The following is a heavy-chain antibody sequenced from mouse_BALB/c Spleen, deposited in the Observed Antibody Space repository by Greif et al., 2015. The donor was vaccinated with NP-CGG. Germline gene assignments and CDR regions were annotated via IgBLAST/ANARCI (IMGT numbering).Heavy chain of an antibody. CDR3: ARDSLRAMDY. CDR2: ISDGGSYT. Sequence: EVKLMESGGGLVKPGGSLKLSCAASGFTFSDYYMYWVRQTPEKRLEWVATISDGGSYTYYPDSVKGRFTISRDIAKNNLFLQMSSLKSEDTAMYYCARDSLRAMDYWGQGTSVTVSS. J-gene: IGHJ4*01. CDR1: GFTFSDYY. V-gene: IGHV5-4*02.